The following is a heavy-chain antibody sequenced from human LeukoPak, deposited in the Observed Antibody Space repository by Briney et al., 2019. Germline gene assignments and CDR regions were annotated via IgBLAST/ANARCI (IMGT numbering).Heavy chain of an antibody. Sequence: ASVKISCKTSGYTVTNYYIHWVRQAPGQGLEWMGWISAYNGNTNYAQKLQGRVTMTTDTSTSADYMELRSLRSDDTAVYYCARDEVNSGYEKYWGQGTLVTVSS. V-gene: IGHV1-18*04. J-gene: IGHJ4*02. CDR2: ISAYNGNT. CDR1: GYTVTNYY. D-gene: IGHD5-12*01. CDR3: ARDEVNSGYEKY.